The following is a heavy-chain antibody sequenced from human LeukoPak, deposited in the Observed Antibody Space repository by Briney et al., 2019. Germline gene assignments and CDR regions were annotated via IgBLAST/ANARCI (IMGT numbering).Heavy chain of an antibody. CDR3: AKANPSSTFDY. CDR2: ISGSGGTI. CDR1: GFTFSSYA. Sequence: GGSLRLSCAASGFTFSSYAMRWVRQAPGKGLEWVSAISGSGGTIYYADSVKGRFTISRDNSKNTLFLQMNSLRAEDTAVYYSAKANPSSTFDYWGQGTLVTVSS. D-gene: IGHD1-14*01. J-gene: IGHJ4*02. V-gene: IGHV3-23*01.